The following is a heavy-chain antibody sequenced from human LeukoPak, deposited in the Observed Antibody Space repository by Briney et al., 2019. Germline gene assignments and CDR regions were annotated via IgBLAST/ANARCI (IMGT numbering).Heavy chain of an antibody. CDR1: GYSFTSYW. D-gene: IGHD6-19*01. Sequence: GESLKISCKGSGYSFTSYWIGWVRQMPGEGLEWMGIIYPGDSVTRYSPSFQGQVTISADKSITTAYLHWSSLKASDTAMYYCARRIAVAGTYYFDSWGQGTLVTVSS. CDR2: IYPGDSVT. V-gene: IGHV5-51*01. CDR3: ARRIAVAGTYYFDS. J-gene: IGHJ4*02.